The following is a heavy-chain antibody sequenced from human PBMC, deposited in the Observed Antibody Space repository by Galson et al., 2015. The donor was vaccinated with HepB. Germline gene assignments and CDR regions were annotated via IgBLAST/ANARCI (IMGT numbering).Heavy chain of an antibody. J-gene: IGHJ3*02. CDR3: AREVGYDSSGYDAFDI. CDR1: EDSVSSDRAT. V-gene: IGHV6-1*01. Sequence: CAISEDSVSSDRATWNWIRQSLSRGLEWLGRTYYRSKWYNDYAVSVKSRITINPDTSKNQFSLQLNSVTPEDTAVYYCAREVGYDSSGYDAFDIWGQGTMVTVSS. D-gene: IGHD3-22*01. CDR2: TYYRSKWYN.